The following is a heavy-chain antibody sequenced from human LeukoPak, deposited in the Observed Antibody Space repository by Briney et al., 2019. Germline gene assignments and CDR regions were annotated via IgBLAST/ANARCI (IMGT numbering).Heavy chain of an antibody. V-gene: IGHV4-39*01. CDR1: GSSISSSSYY. CDR2: IYYSGST. D-gene: IGHD1-1*01. Sequence: SETLSLTCTVSGSSISSSSYYWGWIRQPPGKGLEWIGSIYYSGSTYYNPSLKSRVTISVDTSKNQFSLKLSSVTAADTAVYYCARGTGTTIDYWGQGTLVTVSS. CDR3: ARGTGTTIDY. J-gene: IGHJ4*02.